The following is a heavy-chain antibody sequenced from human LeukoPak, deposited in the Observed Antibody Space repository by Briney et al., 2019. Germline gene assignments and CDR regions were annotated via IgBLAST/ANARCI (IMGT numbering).Heavy chain of an antibody. CDR1: GGSISSGGYS. CDR2: IYHSGST. V-gene: IGHV4-30-2*01. CDR3: ARDRGTAVGGSYYYYGMDG. J-gene: IGHJ6*02. Sequence: PSETLSLTCAVSGGSISSGGYSWSWIRQPPGKGLEWIGYIYHSGSTYYNPSLKSRVTISVDRSKNQFSLKLSSVTAADTAVYYCARDRGTAVGGSYYYYGMDGWGQGTTVTVSS. D-gene: IGHD6-19*01.